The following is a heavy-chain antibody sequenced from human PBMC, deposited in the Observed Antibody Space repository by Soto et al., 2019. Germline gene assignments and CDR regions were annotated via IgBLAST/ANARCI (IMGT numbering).Heavy chain of an antibody. CDR1: GYIFTSYG. V-gene: IGHV1-18*01. Sequence: QVQLVQSGAEVRNPGASVKVSCKASGYIFTSYGISWVRQAPGQGLEWMGWISSYNGNTNYAQKVQGRVTMTTDKSATTTYMELRGLTSDDTAVYYWTRGPRDCRTAMCFSGVTWFDPWGQGTLVTVSS. CDR2: ISSYNGNT. D-gene: IGHD2-21*01. CDR3: TRGPRDCRTAMCFSGVTWFDP. J-gene: IGHJ5*02.